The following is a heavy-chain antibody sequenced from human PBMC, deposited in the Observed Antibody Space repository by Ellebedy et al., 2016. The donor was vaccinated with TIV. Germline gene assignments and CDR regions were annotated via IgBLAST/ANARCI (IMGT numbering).Heavy chain of an antibody. CDR3: SRGRVDKRTGLLSLDRRRAANPMDV. J-gene: IGHJ6*02. D-gene: IGHD1-1*01. Sequence: MPGGSLRLSCAVYGASFSRHYWSWIRQPPGKGLEWIGEINHAGSSNYNPSLESRVTMSVDVSKKQVSLKLNSVTAADTAVYYCSRGRVDKRTGLLSLDRRRAANPMDVWGQGTTVTVSS. CDR2: INHAGSS. CDR1: GASFSRHY. V-gene: IGHV4-34*01.